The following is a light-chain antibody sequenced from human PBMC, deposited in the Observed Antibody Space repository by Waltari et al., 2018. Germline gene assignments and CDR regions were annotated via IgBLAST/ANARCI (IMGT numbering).Light chain of an antibody. CDR3: QQFNSYPRT. Sequence: IQLTQSPSALSASVGDRVTITCQATQDIYTYLAWYQQEPGKAPKLLIYAASTLQSGVPSRFSGSGSGTDFTLTISSLQPEDFATYYCQQFNSYPRTFGQGTKVEIK. V-gene: IGKV1-9*01. CDR2: AAS. J-gene: IGKJ1*01. CDR1: QDIYTY.